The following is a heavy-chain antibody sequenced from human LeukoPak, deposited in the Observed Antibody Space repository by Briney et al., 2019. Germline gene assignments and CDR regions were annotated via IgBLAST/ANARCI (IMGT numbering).Heavy chain of an antibody. J-gene: IGHJ6*02. Sequence: PGGSLRLSCAASGVSSSINAMSWVRQAPGGGLEWVSSISSGGTYIYYADSVKGRFTISRDNAKKSLYLQMNTRRCEDTAVYYCARAKYSSSSGGMDVWGQGTTVTVSS. CDR2: ISSGGTYI. V-gene: IGHV3-21*03. CDR3: ARAKYSSSSGGMDV. D-gene: IGHD6-6*01. CDR1: GVSSSINA.